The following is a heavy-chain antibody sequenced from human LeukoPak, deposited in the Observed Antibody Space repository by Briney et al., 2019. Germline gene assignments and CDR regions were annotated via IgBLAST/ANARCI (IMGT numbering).Heavy chain of an antibody. CDR3: AKETSIVGATKAFDY. V-gene: IGHV3-9*01. Sequence: GSSLRLSCAASGFTFDDYAMHWVRQAPGKGLEGVSGISWNSGSIGYADSVKGRFTISRDNAKNSLYLQMNSLRAEDTALYSRAKETSIVGATKAFDYWGQGTLVTVSS. CDR1: GFTFDDYA. D-gene: IGHD1-26*01. CDR2: ISWNSGSI. J-gene: IGHJ4*02.